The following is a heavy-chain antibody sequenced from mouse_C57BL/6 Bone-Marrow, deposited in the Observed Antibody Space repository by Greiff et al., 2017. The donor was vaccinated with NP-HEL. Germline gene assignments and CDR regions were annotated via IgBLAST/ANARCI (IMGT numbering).Heavy chain of an antibody. V-gene: IGHV1-59*01. D-gene: IGHD2-2*01. J-gene: IGHJ3*01. Sequence: QVQLQQPGAELVRPGTSVKLSCKASGYTFTSYWMHWVKQRPGQGLEWIGVIDPSDSYTNYNEKFKGKATLTVDTSSSTAYMQLSSLTSEDSAVYYCARVSTTVKWFSYGGRGPLVTVSA. CDR3: ARVSTTVKWFSY. CDR1: GYTFTSYW. CDR2: IDPSDSYT.